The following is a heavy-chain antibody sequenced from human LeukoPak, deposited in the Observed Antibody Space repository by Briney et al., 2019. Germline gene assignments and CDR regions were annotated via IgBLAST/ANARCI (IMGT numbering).Heavy chain of an antibody. CDR2: ISATDGST. CDR1: GFIVRSSY. V-gene: IGHV3-23*01. Sequence: GGSLRLSCAASGFIVRSSYMSWVRQAPGKGLEWVSVISATDGSTNYADSVKGRFTISRDNSKNTLYLQMNSLRAEDTAVYFCAKDGSGSFWQLYFDYWGQGTLVTVSS. CDR3: AKDGSGSFWQLYFDY. D-gene: IGHD3-10*01. J-gene: IGHJ4*02.